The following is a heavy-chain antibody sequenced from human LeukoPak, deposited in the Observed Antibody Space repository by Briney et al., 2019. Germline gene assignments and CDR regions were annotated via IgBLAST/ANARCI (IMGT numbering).Heavy chain of an antibody. CDR1: GGTFSSYA. V-gene: IGHV1-69*04. CDR3: ARGGSLIGSFLSFDY. Sequence: ASVKVSCKASGGTFSSYAISWVRQAPGQGLEWMGRIIPILGIANYAQKFQGRVTITADKSTSTAYMELSSLRSEDTAVYYYARGGSLIGSFLSFDYWGQGTLVTVSS. CDR2: IIPILGIA. J-gene: IGHJ4*02. D-gene: IGHD5/OR15-5a*01.